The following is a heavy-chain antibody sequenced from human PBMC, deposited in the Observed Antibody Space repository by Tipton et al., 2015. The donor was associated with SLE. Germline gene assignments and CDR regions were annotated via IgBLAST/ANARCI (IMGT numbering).Heavy chain of an antibody. CDR1: GDSISSTSYY. CDR2: IYYSGST. V-gene: IGHV4-39*07. Sequence: LRLSCTVSGDSISSTSYYWGWIRQPPGKGLEWIGTIYYSGSTSYNPSLKSRVTISIDTSKNHFSLKLTSATAADTAVYYCARGTFEDYGGNSVLDFWGQGTLVTVSS. CDR3: ARGTFEDYGGNSVLDF. J-gene: IGHJ4*02. D-gene: IGHD4-23*01.